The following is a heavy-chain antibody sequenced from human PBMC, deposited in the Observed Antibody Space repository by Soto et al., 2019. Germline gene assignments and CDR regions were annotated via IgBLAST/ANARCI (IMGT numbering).Heavy chain of an antibody. Sequence: QVQLVQSGAEVKKPGSSVTVSCKASGGTFSSYTISWVRQAPGQGLEWMGGIIPIFGTANYAQKFQGRVPIPADESPSTAYMGLSSLRSEDTAVYYCARGNHRWLQLWYFDLWGRGTLVTVSS. J-gene: IGHJ2*01. CDR3: ARGNHRWLQLWYFDL. D-gene: IGHD5-12*01. CDR2: IIPIFGTA. V-gene: IGHV1-69*12. CDR1: GGTFSSYT.